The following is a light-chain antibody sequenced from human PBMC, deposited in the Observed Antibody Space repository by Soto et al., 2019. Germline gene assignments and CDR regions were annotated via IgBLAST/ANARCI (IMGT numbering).Light chain of an antibody. CDR3: QQRHNWPIT. J-gene: IGKJ5*01. V-gene: IGKV3-11*01. CDR1: ETIRNL. Sequence: IVLTQSPATLSLYPGERATLSCRASETIRNLLAWYQQRPGQAPRLLIYDAFSRAPGIPARFSGGGSGTDFTLTISSLEPEDFGVYYCQQRHNWPITFGQGTRLEIK. CDR2: DAF.